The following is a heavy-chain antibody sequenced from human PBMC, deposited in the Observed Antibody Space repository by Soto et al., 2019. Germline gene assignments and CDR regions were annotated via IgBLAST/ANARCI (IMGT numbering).Heavy chain of an antibody. CDR3: AKGLWATVAAREGSDY. V-gene: IGHV3-23*01. Sequence: XGSLRLSCSAAGCIFNNYAMSWVRQAPGKALEWVSAISGSGGSTYYADSVKGRFTISRDNSKNTLYLQVNSLRDDDTALFYCAKGLWATVAAREGSDYWGQGNLVTVSS. J-gene: IGHJ4*02. D-gene: IGHD6-6*01. CDR2: ISGSGGST. CDR1: GCIFNNYA.